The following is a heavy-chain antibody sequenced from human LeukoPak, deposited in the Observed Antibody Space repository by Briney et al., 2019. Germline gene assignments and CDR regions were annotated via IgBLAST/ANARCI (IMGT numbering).Heavy chain of an antibody. Sequence: GESLKISCKDSGYSFTNYWIGWVRQMPGKGLEWMGIIYPIDSDTRYSPSFRGQVAFSADKSISTAYLQWSSLKASDTAMYYCARPPAYGEDAFDVWGQGTMVTVSS. CDR2: IYPIDSDT. D-gene: IGHD2-21*01. CDR1: GYSFTNYW. V-gene: IGHV5-51*01. J-gene: IGHJ3*01. CDR3: ARPPAYGEDAFDV.